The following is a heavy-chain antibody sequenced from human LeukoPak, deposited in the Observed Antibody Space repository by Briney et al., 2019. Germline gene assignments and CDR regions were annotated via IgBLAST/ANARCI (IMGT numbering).Heavy chain of an antibody. Sequence: GGSLRLSCAASGFAVSNNYMTWARQAPGKGLEWVSSIGSDNKPHYSESVKGRFAISRDNSKSMLFLQLNSLRAEDTALYYCARDLHYYVAMAVWGQGTTVTVSS. CDR2: IGSDNKP. CDR1: GFAVSNNY. CDR3: ARDLHYYVAMAV. D-gene: IGHD3-10*02. J-gene: IGHJ6*02. V-gene: IGHV3-53*01.